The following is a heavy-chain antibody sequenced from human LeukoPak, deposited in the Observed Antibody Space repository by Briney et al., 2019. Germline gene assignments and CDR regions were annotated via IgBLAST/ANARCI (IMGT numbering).Heavy chain of an antibody. J-gene: IGHJ4*02. CDR2: INPSGGST. Sequence: ASVKVSCKASGYTFTSYYMHWVRQAPGQGLEWMGIINPSGGSTSYAQKFQGRVTMTRDTSTSTVYMELSSLRSEDTAVYYCVGDPAYYDSSGYPDYWGQGTLVTVSS. CDR1: GYTFTSYY. V-gene: IGHV1-46*01. CDR3: VGDPAYYDSSGYPDY. D-gene: IGHD3-22*01.